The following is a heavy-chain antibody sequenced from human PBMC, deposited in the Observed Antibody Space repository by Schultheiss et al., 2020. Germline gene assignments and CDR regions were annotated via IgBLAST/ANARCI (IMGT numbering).Heavy chain of an antibody. V-gene: IGHV1-2*02. CDR2: INPNSGGT. CDR1: GYTFTGYY. D-gene: IGHD3-3*01. CDR3: ARGSSTDFWSGLSWFEP. Sequence: ASVKVSCKASGYTFTGYYMHWVRQAPGQGLEWMGWINPNSGGTNYAQKFQGRVTMTRDTSTSTVYMELSSLRSEDTAVYYCARGSSTDFWSGLSWFEPWGQGTLVTVSS. J-gene: IGHJ5*02.